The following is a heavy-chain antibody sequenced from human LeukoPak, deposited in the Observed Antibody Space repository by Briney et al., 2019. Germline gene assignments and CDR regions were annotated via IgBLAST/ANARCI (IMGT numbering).Heavy chain of an antibody. J-gene: IGHJ4*02. CDR2: INPNSGGT. Sequence: ASVKVSCKASGYTFTGYYMHWVRQAPGQGLEWMGWINPNSGGTNYAQKFQGRVTMTRDTSISTAYMELSRLRSDDTAVYYCARVSRYSSSYYFDSWGQGTLVTVSS. V-gene: IGHV1-2*02. D-gene: IGHD6-6*01. CDR3: ARVSRYSSSYYFDS. CDR1: GYTFTGYY.